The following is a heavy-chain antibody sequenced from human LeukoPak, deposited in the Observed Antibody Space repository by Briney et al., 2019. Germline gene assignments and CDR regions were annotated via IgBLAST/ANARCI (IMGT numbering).Heavy chain of an antibody. D-gene: IGHD1-7*01. J-gene: IGHJ4*02. CDR1: GFTFSDYY. Sequence: PGGSLRLSCAASGFTFSDYYMSWIRQAPGKGLEWVGRIKSKTDGGTTDYAAPVKGRFTISRDDSKNTLYLQMNSLKTEDTAVYYCTTDWNYTLDYWGQGTLVTVSS. CDR2: IKSKTDGGTT. V-gene: IGHV3-15*01. CDR3: TTDWNYTLDY.